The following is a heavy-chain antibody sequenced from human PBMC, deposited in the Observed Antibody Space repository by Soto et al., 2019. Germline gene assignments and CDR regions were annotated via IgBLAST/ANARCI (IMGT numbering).Heavy chain of an antibody. Sequence: ASVKVSCKASGYTFTSYGISWVRQAPGQGLEWMGWISAYNGNTNYAQKLQGRVTMTTDTSTSTAYMELRSLRSDDTAVYYCARDLWATGSYYYYGIDVWGQGTTVTVSS. CDR2: ISAYNGNT. J-gene: IGHJ6*02. V-gene: IGHV1-18*01. D-gene: IGHD5-12*01. CDR3: ARDLWATGSYYYYGIDV. CDR1: GYTFTSYG.